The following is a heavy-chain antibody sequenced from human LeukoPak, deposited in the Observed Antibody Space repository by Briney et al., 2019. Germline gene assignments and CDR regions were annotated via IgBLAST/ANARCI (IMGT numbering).Heavy chain of an antibody. D-gene: IGHD2-2*02. CDR1: GFTFSDYY. V-gene: IGHV3-11*04. J-gene: IGHJ4*02. CDR3: ARYGYCSSTSCYTGFDY. CDR2: ISSSGSTI. Sequence: GGSLRLSCAASGFTFSDYYMSWIRQAPGKGLEWVSYISSSGSTIYYADSVKGRFTISRDNAKNSLYLQMNSLRAEDTAVYYCARYGYCSSTSCYTGFDYWGQGTLVTASS.